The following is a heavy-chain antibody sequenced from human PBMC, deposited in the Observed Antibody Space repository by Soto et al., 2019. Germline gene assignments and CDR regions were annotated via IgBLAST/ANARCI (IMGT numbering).Heavy chain of an antibody. V-gene: IGHV4-31*03. CDR3: ARDTDLRPTVWGY. J-gene: IGHJ4*02. CDR2: IYYSGAT. D-gene: IGHD7-27*01. Sequence: QVHLQESGPGLVRASQSLSLTCTVSGDSMGTGGHYYNWIRQVPGKGLEWIGYIYYSGATHYSPSLRARATISRDTSKNQFSLTLISVTAADTALYYCARDTDLRPTVWGYWGQGIQVTVSS. CDR1: GDSMGTGGHY.